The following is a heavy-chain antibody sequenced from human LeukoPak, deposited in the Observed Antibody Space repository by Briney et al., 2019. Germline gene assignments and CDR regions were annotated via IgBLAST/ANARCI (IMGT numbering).Heavy chain of an antibody. CDR1: GGTFSSYA. Sequence: ASVKVSCKASGGTFSSYAISWVRQAPGQGLEWMGGIIPIFGTANYAQKFQGRVTITADESTSTAYMVLSSLRSEDTAVYYCARDGITMVRGGGMDVWGKGTTVTVSS. CDR2: IIPIFGTA. V-gene: IGHV1-69*13. J-gene: IGHJ6*04. CDR3: ARDGITMVRGGGMDV. D-gene: IGHD3-10*01.